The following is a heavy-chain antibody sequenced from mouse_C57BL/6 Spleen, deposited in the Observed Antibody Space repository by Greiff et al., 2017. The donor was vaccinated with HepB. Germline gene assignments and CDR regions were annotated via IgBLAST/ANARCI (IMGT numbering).Heavy chain of an antibody. D-gene: IGHD1-1*01. Sequence: EADGGLVQPKGSLKLSCAASGFTFNTYAMHWVRQAPGKGLEWVARIRSKSSNYATYYADSVKDRFTISRDDSQSMLYLQMNNLKTEDTAMYYCVRDRNYYGSSYWFAYWGQGTLVTVSA. CDR3: VRDRNYYGSSYWFAY. CDR2: IRSKSSNYAT. J-gene: IGHJ3*01. V-gene: IGHV10-3*01. CDR1: GFTFNTYA.